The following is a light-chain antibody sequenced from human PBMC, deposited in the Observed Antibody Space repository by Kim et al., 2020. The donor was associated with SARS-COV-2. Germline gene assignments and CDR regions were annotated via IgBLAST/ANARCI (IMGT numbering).Light chain of an antibody. CDR1: QGISSW. Sequence: DIQMTQSPSSLSASVGDRVTLTCRASQGISSWLSWYQHKPEKAPKSLIYAASSLQRGVPSRFSGSGSGTDFTLTISRLQPEDFATYYCQQYDSYPRTFGGGTKVDI. V-gene: IGKV1D-16*01. CDR2: AAS. J-gene: IGKJ4*02. CDR3: QQYDSYPRT.